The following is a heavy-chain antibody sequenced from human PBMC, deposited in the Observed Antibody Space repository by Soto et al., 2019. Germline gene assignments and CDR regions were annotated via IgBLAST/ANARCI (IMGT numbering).Heavy chain of an antibody. V-gene: IGHV1-18*01. CDR1: GYTFTSYG. J-gene: IGHJ3*02. D-gene: IGHD2-21*02. Sequence: GASVKVSCKASGYTFTSYGISWVRQAPGQGLEWMGWISAYNGNTNYAQKLQGRVTMTTDTSTSTAYMELRSLRSDDTAVYYCARAYCGGDCYSRGAFDIWGQGTMVTVSS. CDR3: ARAYCGGDCYSRGAFDI. CDR2: ISAYNGNT.